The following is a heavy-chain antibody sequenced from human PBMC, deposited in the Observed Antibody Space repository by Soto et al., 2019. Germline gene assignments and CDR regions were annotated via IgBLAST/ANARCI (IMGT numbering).Heavy chain of an antibody. CDR2: IKEDGSEK. V-gene: IGHV3-7*05. J-gene: IGHJ4*02. CDR1: GFTFSSYW. Sequence: EVQLVESGGGLVQPGGSLRLSCAASGFTFSSYWMSWVRQAPGKGLEWVANIKEDGSEKYYVDSVKGRFTISRDNAKNSLFLQMNSLRAEDTAVYYCARDRPVSIWTYQDYWGQGTLVTVSS. CDR3: ARDRPVSIWTYQDY. D-gene: IGHD1-7*01.